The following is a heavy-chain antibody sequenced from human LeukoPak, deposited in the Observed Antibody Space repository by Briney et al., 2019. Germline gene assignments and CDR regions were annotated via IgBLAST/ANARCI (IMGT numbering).Heavy chain of an antibody. J-gene: IGHJ6*02. D-gene: IGHD6-13*01. V-gene: IGHV4-39*07. CDR2: IYYTGST. CDR1: GGSISSNIHY. CDR3: ARGRQLALYGMDV. Sequence: SETLSLTCTVSGGSISSNIHYWVWIRQPPGKGLEWIGSIYYTGSTYFNPSLKSRVTISVDTSKNQFSLKLSSVTAADTAVYYCARGRQLALYGMDVWGQGTTVTVSS.